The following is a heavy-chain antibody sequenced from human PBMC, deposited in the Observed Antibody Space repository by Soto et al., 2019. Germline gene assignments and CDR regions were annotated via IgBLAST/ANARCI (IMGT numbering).Heavy chain of an antibody. CDR2: VYHRGTT. J-gene: IGHJ6*02. D-gene: IGHD6-13*01. CDR1: GASTSNYH. Sequence: ASETLSLTCSVSGASTSNYHYSWIRQSPGKGLEWIGYVYHRGTTYYTPSLKSRVNMSVDTSTNEFYLNLKSATAADTAVYYCARDNLYTRYSSSWYENQNYYYYYGMDVWGQGTTVTVSS. V-gene: IGHV4-59*01. CDR3: ARDNLYTRYSSSWYENQNYYYYYGMDV.